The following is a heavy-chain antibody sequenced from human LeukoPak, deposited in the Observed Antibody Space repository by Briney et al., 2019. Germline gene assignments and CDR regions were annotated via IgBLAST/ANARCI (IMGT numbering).Heavy chain of an antibody. CDR2: IYYSGST. CDR1: GGPISSYY. J-gene: IGHJ4*02. V-gene: IGHV4-59*01. CDR3: ARGSRELYYFDY. Sequence: PSETLSLTCTVSGGPISSYYWSWTRQPPGKGLEWIGYIYYSGSTKYNPSLKSRVTISVDASKTQFSLKLNSVTAADTAVYYCARGSRELYYFDYWGQGTLVTVSS. D-gene: IGHD1-7*01.